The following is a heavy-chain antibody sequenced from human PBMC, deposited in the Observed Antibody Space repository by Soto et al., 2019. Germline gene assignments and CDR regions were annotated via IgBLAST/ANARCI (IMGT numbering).Heavy chain of an antibody. CDR3: ARGRWYSSSWPMGY. CDR2: IYYSGST. Sequence: PSETLSLTCTVSGGSISSGGYYWSWIRQHPGKGLEWIGYIYYSGSTYYNPSLKSRVTISVDTSKNQFSLKLSSVTAADTAVYYCARGRWYSSSWPMGYWGQGTLVTVSS. J-gene: IGHJ4*02. CDR1: GGSISSGGYY. D-gene: IGHD6-13*01. V-gene: IGHV4-31*03.